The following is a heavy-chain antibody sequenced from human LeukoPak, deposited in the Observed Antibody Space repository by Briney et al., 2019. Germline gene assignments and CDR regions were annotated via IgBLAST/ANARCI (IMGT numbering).Heavy chain of an antibody. CDR2: TYYRSKWYN. CDR1: GDSVSSNSAA. D-gene: IGHD1-26*01. J-gene: IGHJ6*02. V-gene: IGHV6-1*01. CDR3: AREVGVTIEGRYYYGMDV. Sequence: SQTLSLTCAISGDSVSSNSAAWNWIRQSPSRGLEWLGRTYYRSKWYNDYAVSVKSRITINPDTSKNQFSLQLNSVTPEDTAVYYCAREVGVTIEGRYYYGMDVWGQGTTVTVSS.